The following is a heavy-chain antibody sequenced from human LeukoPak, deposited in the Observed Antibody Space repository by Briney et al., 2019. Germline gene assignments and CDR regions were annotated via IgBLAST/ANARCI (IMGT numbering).Heavy chain of an antibody. Sequence: GGSLRLSCAASTFTFNNYAMHWVRQAPGKGLEWVAVILYDGTMKYYGDSVKGRFTISRDNAKNSLYLQMNSLRAEDTAVYYCAELGITMIGGVWGKGTTVTISS. CDR3: AELGITMIGGV. CDR2: ILYDGTMK. D-gene: IGHD3-10*02. V-gene: IGHV3-30*04. J-gene: IGHJ6*04. CDR1: TFTFNNYA.